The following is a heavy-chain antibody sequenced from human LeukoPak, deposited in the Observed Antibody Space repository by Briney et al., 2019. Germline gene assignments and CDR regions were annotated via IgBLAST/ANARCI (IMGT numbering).Heavy chain of an antibody. J-gene: IGHJ6*03. Sequence: ASVKVSCKASGYTFTSYGISWVRQAPGQGLEWMGWMNPNSGNTGYAQKFQGRVTMTRNTSISTAYMELSSLRSEDTAVYYCARLAVAGSYYYYYYMDVWGKGTTVTISS. D-gene: IGHD6-19*01. CDR3: ARLAVAGSYYYYYYMDV. CDR2: MNPNSGNT. CDR1: GYTFTSYG. V-gene: IGHV1-8*02.